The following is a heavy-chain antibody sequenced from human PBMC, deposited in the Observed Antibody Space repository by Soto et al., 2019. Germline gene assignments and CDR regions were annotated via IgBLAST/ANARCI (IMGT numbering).Heavy chain of an antibody. CDR3: ARAREPEYSSAIFLDI. Sequence: SGGSLRLSCAASGLTVSSSYMSWVRQAPGKGLQWVSVIYSAGSTYYANSVKGRFTISRDISTNMVYLQMSSLTDEDTAVYYCARAREPEYSSAIFLDIWGQGALVTVSS. J-gene: IGHJ4*02. V-gene: IGHV3-53*01. D-gene: IGHD5-18*01. CDR1: GLTVSSSY. CDR2: IYSAGST.